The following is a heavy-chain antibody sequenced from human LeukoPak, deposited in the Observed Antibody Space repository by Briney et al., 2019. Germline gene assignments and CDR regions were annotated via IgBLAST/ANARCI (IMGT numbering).Heavy chain of an antibody. CDR2: INPNSGGT. CDR3: ARDKRHSSSWYYYYYYMDV. J-gene: IGHJ6*03. D-gene: IGHD6-13*01. Sequence: ASVKVSCKASGYTFTGYYMHWVRQAPGQGLEWMGWINPNSGGTNYAQKFKGRVTVTRDTSISTAYMELSRMRYDDTAVYYCARDKRHSSSWYYYYYYMDVWGKGTTVTVSS. V-gene: IGHV1-2*02. CDR1: GYTFTGYY.